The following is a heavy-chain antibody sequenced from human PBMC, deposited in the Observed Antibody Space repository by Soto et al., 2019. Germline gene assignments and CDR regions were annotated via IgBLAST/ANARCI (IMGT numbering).Heavy chain of an antibody. CDR1: GGTFSSYT. CDR3: ASAAEPYYYYMDV. J-gene: IGHJ6*03. V-gene: IGHV1-69*02. Sequence: SVKVSCQASGGTFSSYTISWVRQAPGQGLEWMGRIIPILGIANYAQKFQGRVTITADKSTSTAYMELSSLRSEDTAVYYCASAAEPYYYYMDVWGKGTTVTVSS. D-gene: IGHD2-15*01. CDR2: IIPILGIA.